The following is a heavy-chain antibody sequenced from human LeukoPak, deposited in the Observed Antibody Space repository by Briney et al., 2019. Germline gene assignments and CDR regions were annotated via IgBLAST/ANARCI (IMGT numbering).Heavy chain of an antibody. Sequence: SETLSLTCAVYGGSFSGYYWSWIRQPPGKGLEWIGEINHSGSTNYNPSLKSRVTISVDTSKNQFSLKLSSVTAADTAVYYCVRRPYCSSTSCYPPTDAFDIWGQGTMVTVSS. D-gene: IGHD2-2*01. CDR1: GGSFSGYY. CDR2: INHSGST. J-gene: IGHJ3*02. CDR3: VRRPYCSSTSCYPPTDAFDI. V-gene: IGHV4-34*01.